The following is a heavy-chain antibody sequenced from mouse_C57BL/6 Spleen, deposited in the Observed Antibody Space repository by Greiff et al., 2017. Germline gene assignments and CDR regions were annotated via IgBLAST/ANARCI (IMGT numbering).Heavy chain of an antibody. CDR3: ARYYYGSSYFDV. J-gene: IGHJ1*03. CDR2: IYSDGSST. CDR1: GFTFSDYY. V-gene: IGHV5-16*01. Sequence: EVKLVEPEGGLVQPGSSMKLSCTASGFTFSDYYIAWVRQVPEKGLEWVANIYSDGSSTYYLDSLKSRFILSRDNAKNILYMQMSRLKSENTATYYCARYYYGSSYFDVWGTGTTVTVSS. D-gene: IGHD1-1*01.